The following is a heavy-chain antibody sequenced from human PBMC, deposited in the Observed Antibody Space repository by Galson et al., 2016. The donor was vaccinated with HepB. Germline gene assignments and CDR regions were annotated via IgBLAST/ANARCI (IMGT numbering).Heavy chain of an antibody. CDR2: IYPGDSDT. CDR1: GYILTNYW. D-gene: IGHD1-14*01. V-gene: IGHV5-51*01. Sequence: QSGAEVKKPGESLKISCQASGYILTNYWIGWVRQKPGKGLEWMGIIYPGDSDTRYNPSFQGQVTISADKSISTTYLQWNVLKASDTAMYYCARRGRGGTTLYFDYWAQGTLVTVSS. CDR3: ARRGRGGTTLYFDY. J-gene: IGHJ4*02.